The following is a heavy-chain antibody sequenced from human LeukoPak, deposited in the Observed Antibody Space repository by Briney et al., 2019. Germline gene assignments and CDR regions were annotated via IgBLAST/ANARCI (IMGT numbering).Heavy chain of an antibody. J-gene: IGHJ6*04. CDR1: GGSFSGYY. CDR3: ARVRFGELNYYYHGMDV. CDR2: INHSGST. Sequence: SETLSLTCAVYGGSFSGYYWSWIRQPPGKGLEWIGEINHSGSTNYNPSLKSRVTISVDTSKNQFSLKLSSVTAADTAVYYCARVRFGELNYYYHGMDVWGKGTTVTVSS. D-gene: IGHD3-10*01. V-gene: IGHV4-34*01.